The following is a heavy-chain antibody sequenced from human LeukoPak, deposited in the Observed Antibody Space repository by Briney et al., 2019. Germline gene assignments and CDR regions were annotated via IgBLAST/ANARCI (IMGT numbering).Heavy chain of an antibody. CDR1: GFTFSSYS. V-gene: IGHV3-21*01. J-gene: IGHJ6*02. CDR3: ASFIAAAGEPHYYYGMDV. CDR2: IGSSSSYI. D-gene: IGHD6-13*01. Sequence: GGSVTLSCAASGFTFSSYSMNWVRQAPGKGLEWVSSIGSSSSYIYYADSVKGRFTISRDNAKNSLYLQMNSLRAEDTAVYYCASFIAAAGEPHYYYGMDVWGQGNTVTVSS.